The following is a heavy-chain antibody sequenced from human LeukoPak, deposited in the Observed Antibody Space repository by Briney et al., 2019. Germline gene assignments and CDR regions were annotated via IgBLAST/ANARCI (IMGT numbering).Heavy chain of an antibody. CDR3: ARSARIYDSSGYYFDY. CDR2: IYYSGST. D-gene: IGHD3-22*01. V-gene: IGHV4-31*03. CDR1: GGSISSGGYY. Sequence: SQTLSLTCTVSGGSISSGGYYWSWIRQHPGKGLEWIGYIYYSGSTNYNPSLKSRVTISVDTSKNQFSLKLSSVTAADTAVYYCARSARIYDSSGYYFDYWGQGTLVTVSS. J-gene: IGHJ4*02.